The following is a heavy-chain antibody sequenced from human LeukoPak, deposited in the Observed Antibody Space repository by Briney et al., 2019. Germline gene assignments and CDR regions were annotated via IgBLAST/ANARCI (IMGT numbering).Heavy chain of an antibody. CDR1: GFSFSDYS. D-gene: IGHD4-17*01. CDR2: TSSTSTYI. Sequence: GGSRRLSCAASGFSFSDYSMNWVRQAPGKGLEWVSATSSTSTYIQYADSVKGRSSISRDNAKNSLFLQMHSLRADDTAVYYCATGAPLTTHGSLDFWGQGTMVTVSS. CDR3: ATGAPLTTHGSLDF. V-gene: IGHV3-21*01. J-gene: IGHJ3*01.